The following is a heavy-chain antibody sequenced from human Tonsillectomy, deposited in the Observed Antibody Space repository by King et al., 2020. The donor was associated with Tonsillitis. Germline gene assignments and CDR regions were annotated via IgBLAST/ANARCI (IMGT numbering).Heavy chain of an antibody. CDR1: GFTFSSYG. D-gene: IGHD3-10*01. J-gene: IGHJ4*02. Sequence: VQLVESGGGVVQPGRSLRLSCAASGFTFSSYGMHWVRQAPGKGLEWVAVISYDGSNTYYADSVKGQFTITRDNSKNTLYLQMNSLRAEETAVYYCAKDRYGSGSYLDYWGQGTLVTVSS. V-gene: IGHV3-30*18. CDR3: AKDRYGSGSYLDY. CDR2: ISYDGSNT.